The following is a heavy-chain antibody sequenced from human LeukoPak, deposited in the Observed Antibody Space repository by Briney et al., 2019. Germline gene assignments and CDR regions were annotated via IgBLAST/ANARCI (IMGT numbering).Heavy chain of an antibody. CDR3: ARELEIGHTEDGEVWFDP. CDR2: IYTSGST. J-gene: IGHJ5*02. CDR1: GGSISSYY. D-gene: IGHD5-24*01. V-gene: IGHV4-4*07. Sequence: SETLSLTCTVSGGSISSYYWSWIRQPAGKGLEWIGRIYTSGSTNYNPSLKSRVTMSVDTSKNQFSLKLSSVTAADTAVYYCARELEIGHTEDGEVWFDPWGQGTLVTVSS.